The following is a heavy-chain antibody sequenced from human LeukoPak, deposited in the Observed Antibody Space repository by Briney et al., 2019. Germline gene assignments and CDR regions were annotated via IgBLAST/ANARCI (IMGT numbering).Heavy chain of an antibody. V-gene: IGHV3-48*03. CDR3: TTDYYDYVWGSYRPDN. Sequence: GGSLRLSCAASGFTFSSYEMNWVRQAPGKGLEWVSHISTAGSSIYYADSVKGRFTISRDNVKNLLYLQMNSLRAEDTAVYYCTTDYYDYVWGSYRPDNWGQGTLVTVSS. CDR1: GFTFSSYE. D-gene: IGHD3-16*02. CDR2: ISTAGSSI. J-gene: IGHJ4*02.